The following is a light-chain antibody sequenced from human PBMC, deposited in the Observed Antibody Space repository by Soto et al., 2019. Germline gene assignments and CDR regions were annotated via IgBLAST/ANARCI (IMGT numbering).Light chain of an antibody. CDR2: GAS. CDR3: QQYGSSPPFT. V-gene: IGKV3-20*01. CDR1: QSVSSSY. Sequence: IVLTQSPGTLCFSPWQRATLYCSASQSVSSSYLAWYQQKPGQAPRLLIYGASSRATGIPDRFGGSGSGTDFTLTISRLEPEDFAVYYCQQYGSSPPFTFGQGTKVDIK. J-gene: IGKJ1*01.